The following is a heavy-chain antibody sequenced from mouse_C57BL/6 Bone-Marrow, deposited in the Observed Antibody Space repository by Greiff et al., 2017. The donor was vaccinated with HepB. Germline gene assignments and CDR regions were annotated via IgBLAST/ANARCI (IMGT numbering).Heavy chain of an antibody. D-gene: IGHD2-3*01. Sequence: VQLQQSGPELVKPGASVKISCKASGYAFSSSWMNWVKQRPGKGLEWIGRIYPGDGDTNYNGKFKGKATLTADKSSNTAYMQLSSLTSEDSAVYFCARVDGYYVYFDYWGQGTTLTVSS. CDR1: GYAFSSSW. J-gene: IGHJ2*01. CDR2: IYPGDGDT. V-gene: IGHV1-82*01. CDR3: ARVDGYYVYFDY.